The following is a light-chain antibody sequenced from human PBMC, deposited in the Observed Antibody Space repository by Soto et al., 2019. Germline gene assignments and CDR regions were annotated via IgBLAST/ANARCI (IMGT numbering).Light chain of an antibody. J-gene: IGKJ3*01. CDR1: QSVSSY. Sequence: EIVLTQSPATLSLYPGERATLYCRASQSVSSYLAWYQQKPGQAPRLLIYDASNRATGIPARFSGSGSGTDFSLTISGLEPEDVAVYYCQQRFAFGPGTKVDIK. CDR2: DAS. CDR3: QQRFA. V-gene: IGKV3-11*01.